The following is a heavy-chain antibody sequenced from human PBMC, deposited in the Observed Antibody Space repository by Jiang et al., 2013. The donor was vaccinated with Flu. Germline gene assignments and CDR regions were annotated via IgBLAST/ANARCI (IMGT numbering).Heavy chain of an antibody. CDR1: GSTVSSFT. J-gene: IGHJ3*02. CDR2: IVPIFGTT. V-gene: IGHV1-69*01. CDR3: ARSVTRADAFXI. D-gene: IGHD3-16*02. Sequence: SGAEVKKSGSSVKVSCKASGSTVSSFTITWVRQAPGQGLEWVGVIVPIFGTTKYAQKFQGRVTITADEPTGTAYMELSSLRPEDTAVYYCARSVTRADAFXIWGQGT.